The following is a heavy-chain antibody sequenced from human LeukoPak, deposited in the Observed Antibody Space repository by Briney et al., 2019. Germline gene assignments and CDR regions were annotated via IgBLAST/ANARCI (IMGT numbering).Heavy chain of an antibody. V-gene: IGHV4-39*01. Sequence: SETLSLTCAVYGGSFSSYYWGWIRQPPGKGLEWIGTIYYTGGTYYNPSLKSRVTISVDTSKNQFSLRLSSVTAADTAVYYCASRYTIFGVTTFDYWGQGTLVTVSS. CDR2: IYYTGGT. D-gene: IGHD3-3*01. CDR1: GGSFSSYY. J-gene: IGHJ4*02. CDR3: ASRYTIFGVTTFDY.